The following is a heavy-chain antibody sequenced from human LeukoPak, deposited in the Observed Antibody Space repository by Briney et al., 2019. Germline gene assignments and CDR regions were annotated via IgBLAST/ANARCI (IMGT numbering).Heavy chain of an antibody. V-gene: IGHV3-23*01. CDR2: ISGSGGST. CDR1: GFTFSSYA. Sequence: GGSLRLSCAASGFTFSSYAMSWVRQAPGKGLEWVSAISGSGGSTYYADSVKGRFTISRDNSKNTLYLQMNSLRAEDTAVYYCAKALRPAAAGTTSFDYRGQGTLVTVSS. D-gene: IGHD6-13*01. CDR3: AKALRPAAAGTTSFDY. J-gene: IGHJ4*02.